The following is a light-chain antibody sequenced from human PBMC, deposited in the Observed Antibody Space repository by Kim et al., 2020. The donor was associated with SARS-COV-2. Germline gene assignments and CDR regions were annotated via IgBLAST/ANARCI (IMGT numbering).Light chain of an antibody. CDR1: KLGDKY. V-gene: IGLV3-1*01. CDR3: QAWDSSTVV. CDR2: QDS. J-gene: IGLJ2*01. Sequence: SYELTQPPSVSVSPGQTASITCSGDKLGDKYACWYQQKPGQSPVLVIYQDSKRPSGIPERFSGSNSGNTATLTICGTQAMDEADYYCQAWDSSTVV.